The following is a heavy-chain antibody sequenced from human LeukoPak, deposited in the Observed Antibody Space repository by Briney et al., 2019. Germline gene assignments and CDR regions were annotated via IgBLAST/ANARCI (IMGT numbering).Heavy chain of an antibody. CDR3: AKTDRTGALGRFRMRSDAFDI. CDR2: ISGSGGST. D-gene: IGHD3-3*01. V-gene: IGHV3-23*01. J-gene: IGHJ3*02. CDR1: GFTFSSYG. Sequence: GGSLRLSCAASGFTFSSYGMSWVRQAPGKGLEWVSAISGSGGSTYYADSVKGRFTISRGNSKNTLYLQMNSLRAEDTAVYYCAKTDRTGALGRFRMRSDAFDIWGQGTMVTVSS.